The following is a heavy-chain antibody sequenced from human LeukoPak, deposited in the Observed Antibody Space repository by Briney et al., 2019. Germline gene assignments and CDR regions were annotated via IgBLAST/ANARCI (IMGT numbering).Heavy chain of an antibody. CDR2: INPNSGTT. J-gene: IGHJ4*02. CDR3: ARGGILAD. V-gene: IGHV1-2*02. D-gene: IGHD3-9*01. Sequence: GASVKVSCKASGYTFTGNYMHWVRQAPGQGLEWMGWINPNSGTTNYAQKFQGKVTMTRDTSNSTAYMELSRLRSDDTAVYYCARGGILADWGQGTLVTVSS. CDR1: GYTFTGNY.